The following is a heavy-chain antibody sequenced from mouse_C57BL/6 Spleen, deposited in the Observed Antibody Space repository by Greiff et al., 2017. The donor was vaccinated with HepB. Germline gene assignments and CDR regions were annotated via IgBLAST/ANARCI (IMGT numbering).Heavy chain of an antibody. D-gene: IGHD2-3*01. J-gene: IGHJ1*03. Sequence: QVQLQQPGAELVKPGASVKLSCKASGYTFTSYWMQWVKQRPGQGLEWIGEIDPSDSYTNYNQKFKGKATLTVDTSSSTAYMQLSSLTSEDSAVYYCARRWLTYFDVWGTGTTVTVSS. CDR1: GYTFTSYW. CDR3: ARRWLTYFDV. CDR2: IDPSDSYT. V-gene: IGHV1-50*01.